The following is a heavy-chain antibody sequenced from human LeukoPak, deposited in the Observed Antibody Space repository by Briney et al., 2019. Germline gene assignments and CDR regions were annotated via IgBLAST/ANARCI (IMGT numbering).Heavy chain of an antibody. CDR3: ARRSTYYYGSGSYGAFDI. D-gene: IGHD3-10*01. CDR2: INPSGGST. Sequence: ASVKVSCKASGYTFTSYYMHWVRQAPGQGLEWMGIINPSGGSTSYAQKFQGRVTMTRDTSTSTVYMELSSLRSEDTAVYYCARRSTYYYGSGSYGAFDIWGQGTMVTVSS. V-gene: IGHV1-46*01. CDR1: GYTFTSYY. J-gene: IGHJ3*02.